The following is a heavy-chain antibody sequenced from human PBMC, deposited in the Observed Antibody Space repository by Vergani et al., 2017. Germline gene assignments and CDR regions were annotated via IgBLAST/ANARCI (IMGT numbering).Heavy chain of an antibody. CDR2: ISYDGSNK. Sequence: QVQLVESGGGVVQPGRSLRLSCAASGFTFSSYGMHWVSQAPGKGLEWVAVISYDGSNKYYADSVKGRFTISRDNSKNTLYLQMNSLRAEDTAVYYCAKDRGGGTSLQHWGQGTLVTVSS. CDR1: GFTFSSYG. CDR3: AKDRGGGTSLQH. J-gene: IGHJ1*01. V-gene: IGHV3-30*18. D-gene: IGHD3-16*01.